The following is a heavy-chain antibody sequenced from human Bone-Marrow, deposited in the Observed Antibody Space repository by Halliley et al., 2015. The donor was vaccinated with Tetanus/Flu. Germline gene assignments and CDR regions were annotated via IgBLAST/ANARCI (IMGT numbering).Heavy chain of an antibody. CDR3: VRDSMKWLARSMYYAGMDV. J-gene: IGHJ6*02. D-gene: IGHD6-19*01. CDR2: SYDGIHI. V-gene: IGHV3-30*03. Sequence: SYDGIHISYGDSVRGRFTISRDDSKDTVFLQMDGLRPEDTAVYFCVRDSMKWLARSMYYAGMDVWGQGTTVTVS.